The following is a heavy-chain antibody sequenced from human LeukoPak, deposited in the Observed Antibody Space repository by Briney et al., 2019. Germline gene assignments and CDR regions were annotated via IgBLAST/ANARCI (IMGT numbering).Heavy chain of an antibody. CDR2: ISSSSSYI. J-gene: IGHJ3*02. CDR1: GFTFSSYS. Sequence: GGSLRLSCAAPGFTFSSYSMNWVRQAPGKGLEWVSSISSSSSYIYYADSVKGRFTISRDNAKNSLYLQMNSLRAEDTAVYYCAGGSGTTVTYDAFDIWGQGTMVTVSS. V-gene: IGHV3-21*01. CDR3: AGGSGTTVTYDAFDI. D-gene: IGHD4-17*01.